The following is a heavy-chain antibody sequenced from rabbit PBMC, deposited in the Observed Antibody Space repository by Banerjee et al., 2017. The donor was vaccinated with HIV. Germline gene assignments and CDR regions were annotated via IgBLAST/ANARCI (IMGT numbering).Heavy chain of an antibody. CDR3: ARDPASPSGLSNL. CDR1: GFSFSSNW. V-gene: IGHV1S45*01. Sequence: QERLVGSGGGLVKPEGSLTLTCTVSGFSFSSNWICWVRQAPGKGLEWIACIDTNDGDTDYANWPKGRFTISKTSSTTVTLQMTSLTGADTATYFCARDPASPSGLSNLWGPGTLVTVS. J-gene: IGHJ4*01. D-gene: IGHD1-1*01. CDR2: IDTNDGDT.